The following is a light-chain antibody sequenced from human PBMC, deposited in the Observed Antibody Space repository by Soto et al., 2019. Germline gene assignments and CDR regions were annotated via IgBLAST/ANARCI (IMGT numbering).Light chain of an antibody. Sequence: QSALTPPRSVSGAPGQSVTISCTGTSSDVGGYNYVSWYQQHPGKAPKLMIYDVSKRPSGVPDRFSGSKSGNTASLTISGLQAEDEADYYCCSYAGSYTYVVLGGGTKLTV. V-gene: IGLV2-11*01. CDR1: SSDVGGYNY. J-gene: IGLJ2*01. CDR3: CSYAGSYTYVV. CDR2: DVS.